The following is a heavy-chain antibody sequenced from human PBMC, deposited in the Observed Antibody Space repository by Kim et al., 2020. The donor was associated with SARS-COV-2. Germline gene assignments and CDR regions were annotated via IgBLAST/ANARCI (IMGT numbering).Heavy chain of an antibody. CDR3: TKDQSLGSVPGGYYGMDV. V-gene: IGHV3-23*01. CDR1: GFSFNSYT. D-gene: IGHD3-10*02. J-gene: IGHJ6*01. CDR2: IGGSSGTA. Sequence: GGSLRLSCAASGFSFNSYTMNWVRQAPGKGLEWVSSIGGSSGTAYYADSVKGRFIISRDNSRNTLYLHINSPGAEDTALYYCTKDQSLGSVPGGYYGMDVWREGTMVNVS.